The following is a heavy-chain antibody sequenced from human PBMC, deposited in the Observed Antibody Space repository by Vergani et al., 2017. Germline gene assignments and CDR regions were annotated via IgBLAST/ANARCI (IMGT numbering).Heavy chain of an antibody. CDR2: ISSSGSTI. D-gene: IGHD6-19*01. Sequence: EVQLVESGGGLVQPGGSLRLSCAASGFTFSSYEMNWVRQAPGKGVEWVSYISSSGSTIYYADSVKGRFTISRDNAKNSLYLQMNSLRAEDTAVYYCARYDSSGWSYYFDYWGQGTLVTVSS. J-gene: IGHJ4*02. CDR1: GFTFSSYE. CDR3: ARYDSSGWSYYFDY. V-gene: IGHV3-48*03.